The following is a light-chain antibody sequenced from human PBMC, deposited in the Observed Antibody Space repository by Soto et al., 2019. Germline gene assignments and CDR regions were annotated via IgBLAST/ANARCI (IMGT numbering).Light chain of an antibody. J-gene: IGLJ3*02. V-gene: IGLV2-8*01. CDR1: SSDVGAYNY. CDR2: EVN. Sequence: QSDLTQPPSASGSPGQSVTIPCTGTSSDVGAYNYVYWYQQYPGKAPKLMIYEVNKRPSGVPDRFSGSKSGKTASLTVSGLQPEDEADYHCNSYAGSNIGVFGGGTKLTVL. CDR3: NSYAGSNIGV.